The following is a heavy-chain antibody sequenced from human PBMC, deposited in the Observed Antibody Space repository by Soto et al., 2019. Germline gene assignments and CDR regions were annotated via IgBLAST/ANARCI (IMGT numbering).Heavy chain of an antibody. Sequence: QVQLQQWGAGLLKPSETLSLTCAVYGGSFSGYYWSWIRQPPGKGLEWIGEINHRGSTNYNPSLKSRVTISVDTSKNQFSLKLSSVTAADTAVYYCARRSSRKLELTPYYFDYWGQGTLVTVSS. V-gene: IGHV4-34*01. CDR1: GGSFSGYY. CDR2: INHRGST. D-gene: IGHD1-7*01. CDR3: ARRSSRKLELTPYYFDY. J-gene: IGHJ4*02.